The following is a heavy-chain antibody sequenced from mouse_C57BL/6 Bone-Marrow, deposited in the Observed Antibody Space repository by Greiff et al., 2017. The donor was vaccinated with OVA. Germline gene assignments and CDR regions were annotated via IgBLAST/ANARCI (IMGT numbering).Heavy chain of an antibody. J-gene: IGHJ3*01. CDR2: IDPSDSYT. Sequence: QVQLQQPGAELVMPGASVKLSCKASGYTFTSYWMHWVKQRPGQGLEWIGEIDPSDSYTNYNQKFKGKSTLTVDKSSSTAYMQLSSLPSEDSAVYYCARLDFAYWGQGTLVTVSA. CDR3: ARLDFAY. V-gene: IGHV1-69*01. CDR1: GYTFTSYW.